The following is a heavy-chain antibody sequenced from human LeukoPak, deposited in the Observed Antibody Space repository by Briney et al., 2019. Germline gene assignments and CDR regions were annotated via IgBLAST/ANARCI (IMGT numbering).Heavy chain of an antibody. V-gene: IGHV1-46*01. CDR3: ARGARYYDSSGSFDY. Sequence: GASVKVSCKASGFTFTAYWMHWVRQAPGQGLEWMGVVNPTADNRVYAQKFQGRVTMTRDTSTSTAYMELSSLRSEDTAVYYCARGARYYDSSGSFDYWGQGTLVTVSS. D-gene: IGHD3-22*01. J-gene: IGHJ4*02. CDR1: GFTFTAYW. CDR2: VNPTADNR.